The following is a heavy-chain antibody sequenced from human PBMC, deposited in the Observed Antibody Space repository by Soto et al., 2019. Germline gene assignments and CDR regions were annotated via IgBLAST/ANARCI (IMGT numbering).Heavy chain of an antibody. J-gene: IGHJ3*02. CDR1: GYTFTSYG. D-gene: IGHD2-8*01. V-gene: IGHV1-18*01. CDR2: ISAYNGNT. CDR3: ARDIVLMVYATNSPDDAFYI. Sequence: ASVKVSCKASGYTFTSYGISWVRQAPGQGLEWMGWISAYNGNTNYAQKLQGRVTMTTDTSTSTAYMELRSLRSDDTAVYYCARDIVLMVYATNSPDDAFYIWGQGTMVTVSS.